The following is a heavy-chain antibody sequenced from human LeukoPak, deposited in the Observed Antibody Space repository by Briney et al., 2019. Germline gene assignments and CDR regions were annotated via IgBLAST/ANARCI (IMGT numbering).Heavy chain of an antibody. D-gene: IGHD3-22*01. J-gene: IGHJ6*03. Sequence: SETLSLTCAVYGGSFSDYYWTWIRQPPGKGREWVGDTKQDGAPNNSPSLGSRVTISVDTSKNQFSLKLTSVTAADTAVYYCARCHFDRSTYGLGALYYYYYMDVWGKGTTVTVSS. CDR3: ARCHFDRSTYGLGALYYYYYMDV. CDR2: TKQDGAP. V-gene: IGHV4-34*01. CDR1: GGSFSDYY.